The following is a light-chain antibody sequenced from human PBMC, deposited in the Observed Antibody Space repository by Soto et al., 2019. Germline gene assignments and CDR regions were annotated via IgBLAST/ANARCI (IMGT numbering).Light chain of an antibody. CDR3: SSYTTSGTLE. CDR1: SSDVGNYNY. CDR2: DVS. V-gene: IGLV2-14*03. J-gene: IGLJ1*01. Sequence: QSAVTQPASVSGSPGRSITISCTGTSSDVGNYNYVSWYQQHPGKAPKLMIYDVSYRPSGVSNRFSGSKSGSTASLTISGLQAEDEADYYCSSYTTSGTLEIGSGTKVTVL.